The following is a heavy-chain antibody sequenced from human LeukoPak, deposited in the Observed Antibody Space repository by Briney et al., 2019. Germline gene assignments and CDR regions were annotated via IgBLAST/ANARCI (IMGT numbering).Heavy chain of an antibody. D-gene: IGHD4-23*01. J-gene: IGHJ4*02. Sequence: PGGSLRLSCAASGFTFSSYDMHWVRQATGKGLEWVSAIGTAGDTYYPGSVKGRFTISRENAKNSLYLQMNSLRAGDTAVYYCARVAAGYSVNYFDYWGQGTLVTVSS. CDR1: GFTFSSYD. CDR3: ARVAAGYSVNYFDY. V-gene: IGHV3-13*01. CDR2: IGTAGDT.